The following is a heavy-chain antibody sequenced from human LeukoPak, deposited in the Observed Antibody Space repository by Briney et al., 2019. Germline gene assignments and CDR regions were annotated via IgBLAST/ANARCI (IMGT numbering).Heavy chain of an antibody. CDR3: ARGVGNYYYFDY. CDR1: GFTFSSYA. Sequence: GGSLRLSCAASGFTFSSYALHWVRQAPGKGLEYVSAISSNGGSTYYANSVKGRFTISRDNSKNTLYLQMGSLRAEDMAVYYCARGVGNYYYFDYWGQGTLVTVSS. CDR2: ISSNGGST. D-gene: IGHD1-26*01. J-gene: IGHJ4*02. V-gene: IGHV3-64*01.